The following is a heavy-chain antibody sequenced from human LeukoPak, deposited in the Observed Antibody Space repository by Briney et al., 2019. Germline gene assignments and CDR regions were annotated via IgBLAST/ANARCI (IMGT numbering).Heavy chain of an antibody. Sequence: GGSLRLSCAASGFTFSGYWMHWVRQAPGKGLVWVSRINSDGRSTSYADSVNGRFTISRDNTKNTLYLQMNSLRAEDPAVYYCERDGSGARGNAFDIWGQGTMVTVSS. CDR3: ERDGSGARGNAFDI. CDR2: INSDGRST. D-gene: IGHD3-10*01. V-gene: IGHV3-74*01. J-gene: IGHJ3*02. CDR1: GFTFSGYW.